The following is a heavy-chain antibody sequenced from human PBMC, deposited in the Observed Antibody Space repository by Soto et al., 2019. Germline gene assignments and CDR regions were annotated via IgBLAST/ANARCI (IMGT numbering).Heavy chain of an antibody. J-gene: IGHJ6*03. CDR1: GGSISSYY. CDR2: IYYSGST. V-gene: IGHV4-59*01. Sequence: SETLSLTCTVSGGSISSYYWSWIRQPPGKGLEWIGYIYYSGSTNYNPSLKSRVTISVDTSKNQFSLKLSSVTAADTAVYYCASLRANQNYYYYYMDVWGKGTTVTVSS. CDR3: ASLRANQNYYYYYMDV. D-gene: IGHD2-2*01.